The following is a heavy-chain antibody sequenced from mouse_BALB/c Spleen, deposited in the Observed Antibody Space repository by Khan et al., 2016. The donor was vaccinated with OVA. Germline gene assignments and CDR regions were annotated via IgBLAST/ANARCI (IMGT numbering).Heavy chain of an antibody. Sequence: VQLQESGPGLVAPSQSLSITCTVSGFSLSRYNIHWVRQPPGKGLEWLGMIWGGGVTDYNSTLKSRLSINKDKSKSQVFLKMNSLQTDDTAMYYCARAYYRYDGYYAMDFWGQGTSVTVSS. CDR3: ARAYYRYDGYYAMDF. CDR1: GFSLSRYN. J-gene: IGHJ4*01. CDR2: IWGGGVT. D-gene: IGHD2-14*01. V-gene: IGHV2-6-4*01.